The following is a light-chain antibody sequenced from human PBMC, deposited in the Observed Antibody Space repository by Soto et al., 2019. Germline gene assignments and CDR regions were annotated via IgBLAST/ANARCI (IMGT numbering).Light chain of an antibody. CDR2: DVS. CDR1: QNVSSY. J-gene: IGKJ2*01. Sequence: EIVLTQSPATLSLSPGERATLSCRASQNVSSYLAWYQQKPGQAPRLLIYDVSNRATAIPARFSGSGSGTDFTLTISSLEPEDFAVYYCQQRSNWPPYTFGQGTKLEIK. V-gene: IGKV3-11*01. CDR3: QQRSNWPPYT.